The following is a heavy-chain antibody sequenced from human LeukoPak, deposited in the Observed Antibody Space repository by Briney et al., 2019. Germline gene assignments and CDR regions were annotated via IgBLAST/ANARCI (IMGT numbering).Heavy chain of an antibody. D-gene: IGHD6-19*01. CDR2: INHSGST. J-gene: IGHJ4*02. CDR1: GGSFSGYY. V-gene: IGHV4-34*01. Sequence: SEALSLTCAVYGGSFSGYYWSWIRQPPGKGREWIGEINHSGSTNYNPSLKSRVTISVDTSKNQFSLKLSSVTAADTAVYYCARGSAVAGRTDYWGQGTLVTVSS. CDR3: ARGSAVAGRTDY.